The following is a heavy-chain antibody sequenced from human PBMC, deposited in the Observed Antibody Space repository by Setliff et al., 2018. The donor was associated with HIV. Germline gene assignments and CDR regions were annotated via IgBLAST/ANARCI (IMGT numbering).Heavy chain of an antibody. J-gene: IGHJ4*02. Sequence: ASVKVSCKASGYIFSSYTMHWVRQAPGQRLEWMGWINTANYKTKYSQKFQGRVTITRDTSASTAYMELSSLRSEDTAVYYCAKEGDRYGLDLDYWGQGTLVTVSS. D-gene: IGHD5-18*01. CDR3: AKEGDRYGLDLDY. CDR1: GYIFSSYT. CDR2: INTANYKT. V-gene: IGHV1-3*04.